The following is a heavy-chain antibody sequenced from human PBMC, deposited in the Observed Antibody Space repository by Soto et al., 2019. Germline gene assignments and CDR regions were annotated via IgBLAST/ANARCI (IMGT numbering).Heavy chain of an antibody. D-gene: IGHD6-13*01. Sequence: ASVKVSCKASGYTFTSYAIHWVRQAPGQRLEWMGWINGGNGNTKYSQKVQGRVTITRDTSASTAYMELSSLRSEDTAVYYCAREPNYAGNGLDYWGQGTLVTVSS. CDR2: INGGNGNT. CDR1: GYTFTSYA. J-gene: IGHJ4*02. V-gene: IGHV1-3*01. CDR3: AREPNYAGNGLDY.